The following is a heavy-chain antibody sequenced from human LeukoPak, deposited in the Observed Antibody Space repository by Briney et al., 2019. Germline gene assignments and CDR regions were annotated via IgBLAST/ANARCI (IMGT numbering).Heavy chain of an antibody. CDR2: IYSGGST. D-gene: IGHD3-10*01. Sequence: QPGGSLRLSCAASGFTVSSNYMSWVRQAPGEGLEWVSVIYSGGSTYYADSVKGRFTISRDNSKNTLYLQMKSLRAEDTAVYYCARGMVRGVIDFLDYWGQGTLVTVSS. CDR1: GFTVSSNY. V-gene: IGHV3-66*02. CDR3: ARGMVRGVIDFLDY. J-gene: IGHJ4*02.